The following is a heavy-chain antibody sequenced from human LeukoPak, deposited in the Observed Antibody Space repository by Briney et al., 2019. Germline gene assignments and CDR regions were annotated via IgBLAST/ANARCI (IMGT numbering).Heavy chain of an antibody. Sequence: GASVKVSCKASGYTFTSYDINWVRQATGQGLEWMGWMNPNSGNTGYAQKFQGRVTMTRNTSISTAYMELSSLRSDDTAVYYCARIPGTTGLGYYFDYWGQGTLVTVSS. CDR2: MNPNSGNT. J-gene: IGHJ4*02. CDR1: GYTFTSYD. D-gene: IGHD1-1*01. V-gene: IGHV1-8*01. CDR3: ARIPGTTGLGYYFDY.